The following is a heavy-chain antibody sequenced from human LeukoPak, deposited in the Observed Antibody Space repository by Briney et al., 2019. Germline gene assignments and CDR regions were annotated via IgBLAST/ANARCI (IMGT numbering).Heavy chain of an antibody. CDR3: TRDLMDYDVSTGLHHYYMDV. J-gene: IGHJ6*02. D-gene: IGHD3-9*01. Sequence: QPGGSLRLSCVGSGFPFSNYWMSWVRQAPGKGLEWVANIKYDGAEQYYVDSVRGRFTISRDNAKNSVSLQMNSLRAEDTAVYYCTRDLMDYDVSTGLHHYYMDVWGQGTTVTVSS. V-gene: IGHV3-7*01. CDR2: IKYDGAEQ. CDR1: GFPFSNYW.